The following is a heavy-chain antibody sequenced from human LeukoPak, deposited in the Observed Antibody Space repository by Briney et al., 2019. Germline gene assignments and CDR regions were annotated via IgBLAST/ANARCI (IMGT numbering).Heavy chain of an antibody. J-gene: IGHJ3*02. D-gene: IGHD2-15*01. V-gene: IGHV1-18*01. Sequence: ASVKVSCKASGYTFTSYGISWVRQAPGQGLEWMGWISAYNGNTNYAQKLQGRVTMTTDTSTSTAYMELKSLRSDDTAVYYCARNAGGRYCSGGSCYDAFDIWGQGTMVTVSS. CDR3: ARNAGGRYCSGGSCYDAFDI. CDR1: GYTFTSYG. CDR2: ISAYNGNT.